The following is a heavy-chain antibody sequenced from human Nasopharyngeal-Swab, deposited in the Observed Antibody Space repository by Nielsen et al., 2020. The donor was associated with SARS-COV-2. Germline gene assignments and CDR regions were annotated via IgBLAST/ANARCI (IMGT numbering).Heavy chain of an antibody. Sequence: WIRQLPGKGLEWVAVISYDGSNKYYADSVKGRFTISRDNSKNTLYLQMNSLRAEDTAVYYCARDGFQLWFGELGSGDAFDIWGQGTMVTVSS. V-gene: IGHV3-30-3*01. J-gene: IGHJ3*02. CDR2: ISYDGSNK. D-gene: IGHD3-10*01. CDR3: ARDGFQLWFGELGSGDAFDI.